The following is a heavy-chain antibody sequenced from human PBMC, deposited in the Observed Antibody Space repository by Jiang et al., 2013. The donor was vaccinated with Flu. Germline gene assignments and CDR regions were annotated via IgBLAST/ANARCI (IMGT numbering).Heavy chain of an antibody. D-gene: IGHD3-3*01. V-gene: IGHV4-34*01. J-gene: IGHJ4*02. CDR1: GGSFSGYY. Sequence: VLLKPSETLSLTCAVYGGSFSGYYWSWIRQPPGKGLEWIGEINHSGSTNYNPSLKSRVTISVDTSKNQFSLKLSSVTAADTAVYYCARGSKYYDFWSGYYTGYYFDYWGQGTLVTVSS. CDR2: INHSGST. CDR3: ARGSKYYDFWSGYYTGYYFDY.